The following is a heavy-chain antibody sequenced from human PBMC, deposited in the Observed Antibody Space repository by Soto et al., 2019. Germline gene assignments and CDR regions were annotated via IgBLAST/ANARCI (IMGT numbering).Heavy chain of an antibody. CDR2: IYHSGST. J-gene: IGHJ4*02. D-gene: IGHD3-16*01. CDR1: NGSISSSNW. CDR3: ASAGDQNSDYFDS. V-gene: IGHV4-4*02. Sequence: QVQLQESGPGLVKPSGTLSLTCAVSNGSISSSNWWSWVRQPPGKGLEWIGEIYHSGSTNYNPSIKSRVTISVDKSKNQFSLKLSSVTAADTAVYYCASAGDQNSDYFDSWGQGTLVTVSS.